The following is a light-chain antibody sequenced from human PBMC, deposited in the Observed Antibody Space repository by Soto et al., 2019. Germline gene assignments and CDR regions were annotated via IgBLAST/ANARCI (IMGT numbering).Light chain of an antibody. V-gene: IGKV3-20*01. CDR1: QSVSNTY. CDR3: QQYGSSPRT. Sequence: IVLTQSPGTLVLSPGERATLSSGASQSVSNTYLAWYQQKPGQAPRLLMFGASSRATGIPDRFSGSGSGTDFTLTISRLESEDFAVYYCQQYGSSPRTFGQGTKVDI. J-gene: IGKJ1*01. CDR2: GAS.